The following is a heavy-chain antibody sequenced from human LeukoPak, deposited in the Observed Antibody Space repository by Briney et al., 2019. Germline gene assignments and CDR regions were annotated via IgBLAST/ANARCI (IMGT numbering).Heavy chain of an antibody. D-gene: IGHD3-10*01. CDR3: AKGYYYGSGAIDY. J-gene: IGHJ4*02. Sequence: GGSLRLSCAASGFTFSSYEMNWVRQAPGKGLEWVAVISYDGSNKYYADSVKGRFTISRDNSKNTLYLQMNSLRAEDTAVYYCAKGYYYGSGAIDYWGQGTLVTVSS. CDR2: ISYDGSNK. CDR1: GFTFSSYE. V-gene: IGHV3-30*18.